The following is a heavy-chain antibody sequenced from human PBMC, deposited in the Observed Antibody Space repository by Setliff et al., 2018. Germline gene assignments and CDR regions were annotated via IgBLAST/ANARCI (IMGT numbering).Heavy chain of an antibody. D-gene: IGHD5-12*01. V-gene: IGHV1-69*06. CDR1: GYRLIEVS. J-gene: IGHJ6*03. CDR2: IIPIFGTA. CDR3: ARVRLVATTNYYYYYYMDV. Sequence: SVKVSCKVSGYRLIEVSMHWVRQAPGQGLEWMGRIIPIFGTANYAQKFQGRVTITADKSTSTAYMELSSLRSEDTAVYYCARVRLVATTNYYYYYYMDVWGKGTTVTVS.